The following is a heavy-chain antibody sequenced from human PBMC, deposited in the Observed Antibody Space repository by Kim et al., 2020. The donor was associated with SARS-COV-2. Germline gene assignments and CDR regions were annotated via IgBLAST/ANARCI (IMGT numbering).Heavy chain of an antibody. Sequence: GRFTISRDNSKTTLYLQMNSLRAEDTAVYYCARGRVHSYYYDSSGYLLDYWGQGTLVTVSS. V-gene: IGHV3-30*07. J-gene: IGHJ4*02. D-gene: IGHD3-22*01. CDR3: ARGRVHSYYYDSSGYLLDY.